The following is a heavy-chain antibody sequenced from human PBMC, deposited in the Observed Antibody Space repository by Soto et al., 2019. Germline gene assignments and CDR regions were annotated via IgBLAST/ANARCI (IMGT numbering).Heavy chain of an antibody. D-gene: IGHD4-17*01. V-gene: IGHV3-48*02. J-gene: IGHJ4*02. CDR2: ISGTGSSI. Sequence: EVQLVESGGGLVQPGGSLRLSCAASGFSLRGYSMSWVRKAPGKGLEWVSYISGTGSSIYADSVKGRFTISRDNAKNSVYLQMNSLRYDDTAVYYCARGAGYGDYGGYWGQGTLVTVSS. CDR1: GFSLRGYS. CDR3: ARGAGYGDYGGY.